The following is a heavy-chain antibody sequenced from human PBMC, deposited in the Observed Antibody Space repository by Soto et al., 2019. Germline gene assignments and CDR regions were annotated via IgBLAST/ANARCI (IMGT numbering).Heavy chain of an antibody. CDR3: AKGRSGSSTSCYNY. CDR1: GFTFSSYA. Sequence: GGSLRLSCAVSGFTFSSYAMSWVRQAPGKGLEWVSGISDSGGNTYYADSVKGRFTISRDNSKNTLYLQLNSLSPEDTAVYYCAKGRSGSSTSCYNYWGQGTLVTVSS. D-gene: IGHD2-2*02. V-gene: IGHV3-23*01. J-gene: IGHJ4*02. CDR2: ISDSGGNT.